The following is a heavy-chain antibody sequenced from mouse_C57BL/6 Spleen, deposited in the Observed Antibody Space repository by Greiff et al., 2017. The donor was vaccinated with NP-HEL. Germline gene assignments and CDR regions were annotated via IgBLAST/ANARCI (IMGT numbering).Heavy chain of an antibody. J-gene: IGHJ1*03. V-gene: IGHV15-2*01. CDR1: DSEVFPIAY. CDR2: ILPSIGRT. CDR3: ARRGDYDTYWYFDV. D-gene: IGHD2-4*01. Sequence: VQLQQSGSELRSPGSSVKLSCKDFDSEVFPIAYMSWVRQKPGHGFEWIGGILPSIGRTIYGEKFEDKATLDADTLSNTAYLELNSLTSEDSAIYYCARRGDYDTYWYFDVWGTGTTVTVSS.